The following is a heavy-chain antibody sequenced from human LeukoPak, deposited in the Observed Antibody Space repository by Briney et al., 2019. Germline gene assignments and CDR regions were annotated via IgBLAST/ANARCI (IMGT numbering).Heavy chain of an antibody. CDR2: IKQEGSEK. D-gene: IGHD3-22*01. Sequence: GGSLRLSCAASGFTFSSYWMSWVRQAPGKGLEWVANIKQEGSEKYYVDSVKGRFTISRDNAENSLYLQMNRLRAEDTAVYYCARDYYYESSGSVYWGQGTQVTVSS. V-gene: IGHV3-7*05. CDR3: ARDYYYESSGSVY. J-gene: IGHJ4*02. CDR1: GFTFSSYW.